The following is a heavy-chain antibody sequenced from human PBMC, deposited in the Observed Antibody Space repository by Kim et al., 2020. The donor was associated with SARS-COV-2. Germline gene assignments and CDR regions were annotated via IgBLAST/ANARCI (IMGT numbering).Heavy chain of an antibody. V-gene: IGHV3-30*01. J-gene: IGHJ4*02. Sequence: ADAGQGRFTNARDNAKNTLYRQMNSLRAEDTAVYDCARDEDSGSYSGFDYWGQGTLVTVSS. D-gene: IGHD1-26*01. CDR3: ARDEDSGSYSGFDY.